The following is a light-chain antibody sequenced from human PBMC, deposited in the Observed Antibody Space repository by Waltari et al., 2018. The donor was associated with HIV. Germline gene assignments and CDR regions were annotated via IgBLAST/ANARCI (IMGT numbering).Light chain of an antibody. J-gene: IGLJ3*02. Sequence: QSALTQPASVSGSPGQSIPISCTGTSSDVGSYNLVSWYQQHPGKAPKLMIYEVSNGPSGVSNRFSGSKSGNTASLTISGLQAEDEADYYCCSYAGSSTWVFGGGTKLTVL. CDR2: EVS. CDR1: SSDVGSYNL. V-gene: IGLV2-23*02. CDR3: CSYAGSSTWV.